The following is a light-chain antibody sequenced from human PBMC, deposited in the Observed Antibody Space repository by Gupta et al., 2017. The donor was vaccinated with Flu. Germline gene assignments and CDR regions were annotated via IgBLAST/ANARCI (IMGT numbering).Light chain of an antibody. J-gene: IGKJ4*01. CDR2: KAS. CDR1: QSFSTY. V-gene: IGKV1-5*03. CDR3: QQYKSYPLT. Sequence: PSTLSASVGDRVTITCRASQSFSTYLAWYQQKPGKAPRLLIYKASKVESGVPSRFSASGSGTEFTLTISSLQPDDFATYYCQQYKSYPLTFGGGTKVEIK.